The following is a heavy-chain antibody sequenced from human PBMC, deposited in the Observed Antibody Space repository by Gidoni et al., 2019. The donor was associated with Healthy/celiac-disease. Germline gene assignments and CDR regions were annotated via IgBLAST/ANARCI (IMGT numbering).Heavy chain of an antibody. CDR3: VGPNY. Sequence: EVQLVESGGGLVQPGGSLRLSCAASRFTFSNYEMNWVRQAPGKGLEWVSYIGGSCSPIYYADCVKGRFIISRDNAMNSVYLQMSSLRAEDTAVYYCVGPNYWGQGTLVTVSS. V-gene: IGHV3-48*03. CDR1: RFTFSNYE. CDR2: IGGSCSPI. J-gene: IGHJ4*02.